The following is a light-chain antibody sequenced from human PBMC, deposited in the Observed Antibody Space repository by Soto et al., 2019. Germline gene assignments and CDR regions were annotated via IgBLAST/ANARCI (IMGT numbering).Light chain of an antibody. V-gene: IGKV3-20*01. CDR1: QSISSPY. CDR3: QQYDSWT. CDR2: GAS. Sequence: EIVLTQTTGTLSLSPGERATLSCRASQSISSPYLAWYQQKPGQAPRLLIDGASSRATGVPDRFSGSGSGTDFTLTISRLEPEDFAVYYCQQYDSWTFGQGTKVDIK. J-gene: IGKJ1*01.